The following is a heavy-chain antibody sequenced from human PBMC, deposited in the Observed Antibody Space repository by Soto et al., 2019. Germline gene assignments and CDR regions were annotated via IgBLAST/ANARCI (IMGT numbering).Heavy chain of an antibody. V-gene: IGHV3-23*05. Sequence: EVQLLESGGGLVQPGGSLRLSCIASGFSFSNYAMIWVRQAPGTGPEWVSSIEISGRATYYADAVKGRFTISRDDSKNAVYLQMNSLRGEDTAVYFCAKGDGGYFDHWGQGRLVTVSS. CDR3: AKGDGGYFDH. J-gene: IGHJ4*02. D-gene: IGHD3-16*01. CDR1: GFSFSNYA. CDR2: IEISGRAT.